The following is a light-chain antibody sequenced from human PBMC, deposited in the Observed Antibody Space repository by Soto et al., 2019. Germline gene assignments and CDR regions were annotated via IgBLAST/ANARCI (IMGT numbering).Light chain of an antibody. V-gene: IGKV1-5*01. Sequence: DIQMTQFPSALSASVGDRVTITCRASQNVNNWLAWYQHKPGKAPQLLIYDASVLESGVPSRFSGSGSGTEFTIAINGLQSDDFATYYCQQYNTYWTFGPGTKVEVE. CDR3: QQYNTYWT. CDR2: DAS. J-gene: IGKJ1*01. CDR1: QNVNNW.